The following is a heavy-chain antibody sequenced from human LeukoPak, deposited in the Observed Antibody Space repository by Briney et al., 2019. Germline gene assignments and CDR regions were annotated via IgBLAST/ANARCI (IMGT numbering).Heavy chain of an antibody. CDR1: GYSFTSYW. D-gene: IGHD2-2*01. J-gene: IGHJ6*03. CDR3: ARHRPAAAGYYYYYMDV. CDR2: IYPGDSDT. V-gene: IGHV5-51*01. Sequence: GESLKISCKGSGYSFTSYWIGWVRQMPGKGLEWMGIIYPGDSDTRYSPSFQGQVTISADKSISTAYLQWSSLKASDTAMYYCARHRPAAAGYYYYYMDVWGKGTTVTVPS.